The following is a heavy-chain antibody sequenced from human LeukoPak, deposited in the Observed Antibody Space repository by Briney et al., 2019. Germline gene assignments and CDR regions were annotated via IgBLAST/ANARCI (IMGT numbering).Heavy chain of an antibody. V-gene: IGHV1-2*04. CDR2: INPNSGGT. D-gene: IGHD2-2*02. CDR3: ARRGLTNEDTYCNSTGCYIASGDWFDP. J-gene: IGHJ5*02. Sequence: GASVKVSCKASGYTFTGYYMHWVRQAPGQGLEWMGWINPNSGGTNYAQKFQGWVTMTRDTSISTAYMELRSLRSDDTAVYYCARRGLTNEDTYCNSTGCYIASGDWFDPWGQGTLVTVSS. CDR1: GYTFTGYY.